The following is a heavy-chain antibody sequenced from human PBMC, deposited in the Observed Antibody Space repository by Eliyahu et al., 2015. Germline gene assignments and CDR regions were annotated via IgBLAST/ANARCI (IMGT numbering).Heavy chain of an antibody. CDR2: ISGSGGST. Sequence: EVQLLESGGGLVQPGGSLXLSCAASGFXFSSYAMSWVRQAPGKGLEWVSAISGSGGSTYYADSVKGRFTISRDNSKNTLYLQMNSLRAEDTAVYYCAKVIAWLHDAFDIWGQGTMVTVSS. V-gene: IGHV3-23*01. D-gene: IGHD5-24*01. CDR1: GFXFSSYA. J-gene: IGHJ3*02. CDR3: AKVIAWLHDAFDI.